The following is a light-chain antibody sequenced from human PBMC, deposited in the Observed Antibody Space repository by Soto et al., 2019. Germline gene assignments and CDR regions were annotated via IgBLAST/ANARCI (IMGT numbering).Light chain of an antibody. CDR1: QGISNY. J-gene: IGKJ4*01. Sequence: DIQMTQSPSSLSASVGDRVTLTCRASQGISNYLAWFQQRPGKVPKLLIYAASTLQSGVPSRFSGSESGTDFALTISSLQPEDVATYYCQNYMSVPFTFGGGTKVQIK. CDR3: QNYMSVPFT. V-gene: IGKV1-27*01. CDR2: AAS.